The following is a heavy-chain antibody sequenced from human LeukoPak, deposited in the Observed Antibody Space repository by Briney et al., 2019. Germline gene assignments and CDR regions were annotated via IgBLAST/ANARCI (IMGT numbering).Heavy chain of an antibody. J-gene: IGHJ4*02. CDR2: IYYSGST. D-gene: IGHD6-19*01. Sequence: SETLSLTCTVSGGSISGYYWSWIRQPPGKGLEWIGYIYYSGSTNYNPSLKSRVTISVDTSKNQFSLKLSSVTAADTAVYYCARRAWYSSGWYYDYWGQGTLVTVSS. CDR3: ARRAWYSSGWYYDY. V-gene: IGHV4-59*08. CDR1: GGSISGYY.